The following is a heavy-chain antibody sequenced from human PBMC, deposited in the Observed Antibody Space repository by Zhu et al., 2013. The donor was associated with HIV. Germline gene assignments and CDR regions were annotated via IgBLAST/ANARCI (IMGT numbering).Heavy chain of an antibody. CDR3: ARDASSSWYGYYFDY. D-gene: IGHD6-13*01. V-gene: IGHV1-2*02. CDR1: GYTFTGYY. CDR2: INPNSGGT. Sequence: VQLVQSGAEVKKPGASVKVSCKASGYTFTGYYMHWVRQAPGQGLEWMGWINPNSGGTNYAQKFQGRVTMTRDTSISTAYMELSRLRSDDTAVYYCARDASSSWYGYYFDYWGQGTLVTVSS. J-gene: IGHJ4*02.